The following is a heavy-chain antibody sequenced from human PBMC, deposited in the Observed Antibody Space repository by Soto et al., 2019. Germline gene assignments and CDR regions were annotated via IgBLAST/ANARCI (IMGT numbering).Heavy chain of an antibody. D-gene: IGHD2-2*01. CDR3: PTQDLCPGGHCQYYYGLDV. CDR1: GYEFKDSW. Sequence: GESVKISWKACGYEFKDSWKGWVRQKPGKGRDGMDITSPRSADTSSCPSFHGQVTFSADESTSPTYLQWSSLKASDTAISPCPTQDLCPGGHCQYYYGLDVWGQGTTVTASS. V-gene: IGHV5-51*01. CDR2: TSPRSADT. J-gene: IGHJ6*01.